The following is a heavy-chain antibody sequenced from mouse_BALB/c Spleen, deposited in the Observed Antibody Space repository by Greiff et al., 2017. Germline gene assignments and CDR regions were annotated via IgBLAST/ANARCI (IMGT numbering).Heavy chain of an antibody. CDR2: ISSGSSTI. V-gene: IGHV5-17*02. CDR1: GFTFSSFG. CDR3: ARSQTGTDAMDY. Sequence: EVHLVESGGGLVQPGGSRKLSCAASGFTFSSFGMHWVRQAPEKGLEWVAYISSGSSTIYYADTVKGRFTISRDNPKNTLFLQMTSLRSEDTAMYYCARSQTGTDAMDYWGQGTSVTVSS. J-gene: IGHJ4*01. D-gene: IGHD4-1*01.